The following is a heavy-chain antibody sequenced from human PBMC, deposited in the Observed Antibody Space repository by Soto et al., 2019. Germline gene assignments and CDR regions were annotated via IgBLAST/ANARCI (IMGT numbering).Heavy chain of an antibody. CDR2: ISAYNGNT. J-gene: IGHJ4*02. D-gene: IGHD3-3*01. Sequence: SVKISCKASGYPFTSYGISLVRQAPGQGLEWMGWISAYNGNTNYAQKLQGRVTMTTDTSTSTAYMELRRLRSDDTAVYYCARVIKMFGVVIIPRYYFDYWGQGTLVTVSS. V-gene: IGHV1-18*04. CDR1: GYPFTSYG. CDR3: ARVIKMFGVVIIPRYYFDY.